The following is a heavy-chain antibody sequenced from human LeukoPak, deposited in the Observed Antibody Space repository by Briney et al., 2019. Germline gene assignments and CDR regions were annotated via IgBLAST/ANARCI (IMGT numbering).Heavy chain of an antibody. D-gene: IGHD3-22*01. CDR3: ARASYYYDSTDY. CDR2: INPNSGGT. J-gene: IGHJ4*02. Sequence: ASVKVSCRASGYTFTGYYMHWVRQAPGQGLEWMGWINPNSGGTNYAQKFQGWVTMTRDTSISTAYMELSRLRSDDTAVYYCARASYYYDSTDYWGQGTLVTVSS. CDR1: GYTFTGYY. V-gene: IGHV1-2*04.